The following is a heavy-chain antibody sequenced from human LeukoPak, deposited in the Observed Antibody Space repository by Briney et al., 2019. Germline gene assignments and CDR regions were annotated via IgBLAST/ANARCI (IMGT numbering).Heavy chain of an antibody. D-gene: IGHD3-16*01. Sequence: GGSLRLSCAASGFTFSIYDMNWVRQAPGKGLEWVSYISSSSSTIYYADSVKGRFTISRDNAKNSLYLQMNSLRAEDTAVYYCARDSRFGAFDIWGQGTMVTVSS. J-gene: IGHJ3*02. CDR2: ISSSSSTI. CDR1: GFTFSIYD. V-gene: IGHV3-48*04. CDR3: ARDSRFGAFDI.